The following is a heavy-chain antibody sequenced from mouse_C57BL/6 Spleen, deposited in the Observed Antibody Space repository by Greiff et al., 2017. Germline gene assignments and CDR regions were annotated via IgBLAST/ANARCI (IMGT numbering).Heavy chain of an antibody. Sequence: EVKLVESGGGLVKPGGSLKLSCAASGFTFSDYGMHWVRQAPEKGLEWVAYISSGSSTIYYADTVKGRFTISRDNAKNTLFLQMTSLRSEDTAMYYCARAAITTVVAHFDYWGQGTTLTVSA. CDR3: ARAAITTVVAHFDY. D-gene: IGHD1-1*01. CDR2: ISSGSSTI. J-gene: IGHJ2*01. CDR1: GFTFSDYG. V-gene: IGHV5-17*01.